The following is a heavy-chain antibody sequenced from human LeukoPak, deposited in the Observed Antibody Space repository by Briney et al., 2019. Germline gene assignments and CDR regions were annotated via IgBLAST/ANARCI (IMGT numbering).Heavy chain of an antibody. V-gene: IGHV1-2*02. J-gene: IGHJ4*02. CDR3: ARGRIQLWLSSGFDY. Sequence: ASVKVSCKASGYTLTGYYMHWVRQAPGQGLEWMGWINPNSGGTNYAQKFQGRVTMTRDTSISTAYMELSRLRSDDTAVYYCARGRIQLWLSSGFDYWGQGTLVTVSS. CDR1: GYTLTGYY. D-gene: IGHD5-18*01. CDR2: INPNSGGT.